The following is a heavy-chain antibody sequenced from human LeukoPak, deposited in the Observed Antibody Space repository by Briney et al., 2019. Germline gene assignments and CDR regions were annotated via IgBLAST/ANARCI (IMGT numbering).Heavy chain of an antibody. J-gene: IGHJ3*02. Sequence: GASVNVSCKASGYTLTSYYLHWVRQAPGQGLEWMGIINPSGGSTSYTQKFQGRVTMTRDTSTSTVYMELSSRRSEDTAVYYCARKDRYDAFDIWGQGTMVTVSS. V-gene: IGHV1-46*01. CDR2: INPSGGST. CDR3: ARKDRYDAFDI. D-gene: IGHD2-15*01. CDR1: GYTLTSYY.